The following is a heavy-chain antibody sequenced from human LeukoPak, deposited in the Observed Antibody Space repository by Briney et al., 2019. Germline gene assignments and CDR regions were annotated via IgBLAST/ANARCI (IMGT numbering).Heavy chain of an antibody. D-gene: IGHD5/OR15-5a*01. Sequence: SGTLSLTCAVSGGSMTGSHWCWWTWVRQPPGKGLEWIGEIYHSGSTNYNPSLKSRLTISLDKSNNQFSLTLTSVTAADTAMYYCATRYSVWPKWGPGTLVTVSS. CDR2: IYHSGST. J-gene: IGHJ4*02. CDR3: ATRYSVWPK. V-gene: IGHV4-4*02. CDR1: GGSMTGSHW.